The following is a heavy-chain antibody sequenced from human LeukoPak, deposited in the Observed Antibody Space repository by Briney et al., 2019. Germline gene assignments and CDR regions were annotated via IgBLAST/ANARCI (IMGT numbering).Heavy chain of an antibody. V-gene: IGHV3-30*18. CDR1: GFTFSNYG. J-gene: IGHJ4*02. CDR2: MSYDGGNK. Sequence: GGSLRLSCAASGFTFSNYGMHWVRQAPGKGLGWVAVMSYDGGNKYYADSVKGRFSISRDNSKNTLYLQMNSLRTEDTAVYYCAKDRQGDYGDFDSPDYWGQGTLVTVSS. CDR3: AKDRQGDYGDFDSPDY. D-gene: IGHD4-17*01.